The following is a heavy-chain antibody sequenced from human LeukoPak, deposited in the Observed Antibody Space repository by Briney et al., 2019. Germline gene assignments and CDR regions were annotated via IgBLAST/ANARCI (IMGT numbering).Heavy chain of an antibody. CDR3: AKDSLTWGGNWFDP. D-gene: IGHD7-27*01. CDR2: INPSGGSP. J-gene: IGHJ5*02. V-gene: IGHV1-46*01. CDR1: GYTFISNY. Sequence: GASVKVSCKAYGYTFISNYLNWVRQAPGQGLEWVGIINPSGGSPSYAQKFQGRVTMTRDMSTSTVYMTLSSLKSEDTAVYYCAKDSLTWGGNWFDPWGQGTLVTVSS.